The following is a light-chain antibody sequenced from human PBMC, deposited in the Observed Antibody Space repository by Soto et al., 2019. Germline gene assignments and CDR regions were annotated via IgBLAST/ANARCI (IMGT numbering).Light chain of an antibody. CDR2: DAS. V-gene: IGKV1-39*01. CDR1: QGISTY. Sequence: DIQMNQSPSSLSASVGDRVTITCRASQGISTYLLWYQQRQGRAPKLLIYDASSSLSGVPSRFSGSGSGTDFTLTISRLEPEDFAVYYCQQYGSSPTFGQGTKVEIK. CDR3: QQYGSSPT. J-gene: IGKJ1*01.